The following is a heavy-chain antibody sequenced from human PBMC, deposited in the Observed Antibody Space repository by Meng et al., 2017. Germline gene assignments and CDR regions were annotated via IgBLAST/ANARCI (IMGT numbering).Heavy chain of an antibody. D-gene: IGHD5-18*01. J-gene: IGHJ4*02. V-gene: IGHV4-61*02. CDR1: GGSISSGSYY. CDR2: IYTSGST. Sequence: QAQLQESGPGLGKPSQTLSLTCTVSGGSISSGSYYWSWIRQPAGKGLEWIGRIYTSGSTNYNPSLKSRVTISVDTSKNQFSLKLSSVTAADTAVYYCARGGGGYSYGYDYWGQGTLVTVSS. CDR3: ARGGGGYSYGYDY.